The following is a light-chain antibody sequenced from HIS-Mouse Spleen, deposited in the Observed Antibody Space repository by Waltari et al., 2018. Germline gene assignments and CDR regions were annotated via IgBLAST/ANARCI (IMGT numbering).Light chain of an antibody. CDR1: QSVSSY. J-gene: IGKJ3*01. Sequence: IVLTQSPATLSLSPGERASLSCRASQSVSSYLAWYQQKPGQAPRLLIYDASNRATGITARFSGSGSGTDFTLTISSLEPEDFAVYYCQQRSNSPPFSFGPGTKVDIK. V-gene: IGKV3-11*01. CDR2: DAS. CDR3: QQRSNSPPFS.